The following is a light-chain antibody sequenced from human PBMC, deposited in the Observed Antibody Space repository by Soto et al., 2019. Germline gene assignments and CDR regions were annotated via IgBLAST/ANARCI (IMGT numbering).Light chain of an antibody. J-gene: IGKJ5*01. V-gene: IGKV1-5*03. CDR3: QQRQYWPPIT. Sequence: DIQMTQSPSTLSGSVGDRVTITCRSSQTISSWLAWYQQKPGKAPKLLIYKASTLKSGVPSRFSGSGSGTEFTLTISSLQPDDFAVYYCQQRQYWPPITFGQGTRLEIK. CDR2: KAS. CDR1: QTISSW.